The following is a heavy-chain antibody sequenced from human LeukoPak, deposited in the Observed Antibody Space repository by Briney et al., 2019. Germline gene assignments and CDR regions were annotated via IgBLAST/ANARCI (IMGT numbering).Heavy chain of an antibody. D-gene: IGHD3-22*01. CDR1: GDSISSSTYY. CDR3: ARELRYDNSDSGAF. J-gene: IGHJ3*01. Sequence: SETLSLTCTVSGDSISSSTYYWGWIRQPPGKGLEWIGKIYRGVSTHYNPSLKSRVTISIDTSKNQFSLKLSSVTAADTAVYYCARELRYDNSDSGAFWGQGTVVTVSS. V-gene: IGHV4-39*02. CDR2: IYRGVST.